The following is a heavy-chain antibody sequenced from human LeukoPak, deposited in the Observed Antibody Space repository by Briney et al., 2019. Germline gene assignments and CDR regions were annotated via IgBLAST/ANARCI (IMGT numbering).Heavy chain of an antibody. V-gene: IGHV4-31*03. J-gene: IGHJ5*02. Sequence: SETLSLTCTVSGGSISSGGYYWSWIRQHPGKGLEWIGYIYYSGSTYYNPSLKSRVTISVDTSKNQFSLELSSVTAADTAVYYCARGSAIFHNWFDPWGQGTLVTVSS. CDR2: IYYSGST. CDR3: ARGSAIFHNWFDP. D-gene: IGHD3-3*01. CDR1: GGSISSGGYY.